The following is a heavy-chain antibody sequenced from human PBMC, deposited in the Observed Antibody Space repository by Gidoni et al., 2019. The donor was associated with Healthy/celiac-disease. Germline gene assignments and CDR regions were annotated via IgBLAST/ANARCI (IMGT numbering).Heavy chain of an antibody. D-gene: IGHD3-22*01. V-gene: IGHV3-23*01. CDR1: GFPFSSYA. CDR3: AKGSYYYDSSGYYVLIEYFQH. J-gene: IGHJ1*01. CDR2: ISGSGGST. Sequence: EVQLLESGGGLVQPGGSLRLSCAASGFPFSSYALRWVSQAPGKGLEWVSAISGSGGSTYYADSVKGRFTISRDNSKNTLYLQMNSLRAEDTAVYYCAKGSYYYDSSGYYVLIEYFQHWGQGTLVTVSS.